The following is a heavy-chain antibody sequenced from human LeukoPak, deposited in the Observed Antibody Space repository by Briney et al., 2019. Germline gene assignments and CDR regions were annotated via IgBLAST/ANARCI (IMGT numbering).Heavy chain of an antibody. CDR2: IYSGGST. J-gene: IGHJ5*02. CDR1: GFTISSNY. V-gene: IGHV3-53*01. D-gene: IGHD6-19*01. CDR3: ARTAVARLVWCDP. Sequence: PGGSLRLSCAASGFTISSNYMSWVRQAPGKGLVWVSVIYSGGSTYYADSVKGRFTISRDNSKNTLYLQMNSLRAEDTAVYYCARTAVARLVWCDPWGQGTLVTVSS.